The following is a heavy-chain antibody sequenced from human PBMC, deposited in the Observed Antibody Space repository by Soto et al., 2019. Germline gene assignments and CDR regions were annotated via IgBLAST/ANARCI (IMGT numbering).Heavy chain of an antibody. CDR1: GYTFTGYN. CDR2: INPNSGVT. D-gene: IGHD2-15*01. J-gene: IGHJ6*02. Sequence: QVQLVESGAEVKKPGASVKVSCKASGYTFTGYNMHWVRQAPGQGLEWMGWINPNSGVTDYAQKFQGRVTMTRDTSISTAYMELSSLRSNDTAVYYCAITGYCSDIRCYYGQDYYYYFGLDVCGQGTTVTVS. V-gene: IGHV1-2*02. CDR3: AITGYCSDIRCYYGQDYYYYFGLDV.